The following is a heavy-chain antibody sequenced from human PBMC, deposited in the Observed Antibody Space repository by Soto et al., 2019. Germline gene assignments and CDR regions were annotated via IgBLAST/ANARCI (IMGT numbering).Heavy chain of an antibody. CDR1: GFTFSSYS. CDR3: ASLGYCSGGSCYYYYYMDV. Sequence: GGSLRLSCAASGFTFSSYSMNWVRQAPGKGLEWVSYISSSSSTIYYADSVKGRFTISRDNAKNSLYLQMNSLRAEDTAVYYCASLGYCSGGSCYYYYYMDVWGKGTTVTVSS. CDR2: ISSSSSTI. J-gene: IGHJ6*03. V-gene: IGHV3-48*01. D-gene: IGHD2-15*01.